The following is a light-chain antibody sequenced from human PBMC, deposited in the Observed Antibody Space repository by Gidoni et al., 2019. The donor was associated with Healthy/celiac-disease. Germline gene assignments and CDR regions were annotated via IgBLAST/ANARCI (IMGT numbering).Light chain of an antibody. Sequence: DIVLKQSPATLSLSPGERATLSCRASQSVSSYLAWYQQKPGQAPRLLIYDASNRATGIPARFSGSGSGTDFTLTISSLEPEDFAVYYCQQRSNWPPVTFGGGTKVEI. J-gene: IGKJ4*01. CDR2: DAS. CDR1: QSVSSY. CDR3: QQRSNWPPVT. V-gene: IGKV3-11*01.